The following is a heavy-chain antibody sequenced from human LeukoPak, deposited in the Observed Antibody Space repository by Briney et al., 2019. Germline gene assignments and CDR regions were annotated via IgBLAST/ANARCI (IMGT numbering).Heavy chain of an antibody. CDR3: ASPTVRYNWNYDHAFDI. CDR1: GFTFSSYS. CDR2: ISSSSSTI. V-gene: IGHV3-48*01. D-gene: IGHD1-7*01. Sequence: GGSLRLSCAASGFTFSSYSMNWVRQAPGKGLEWVSYISSSSSTIYYADSVKGRFTISRDNAKNSLYLQVNSLRAEDTAVYYCASPTVRYNWNYDHAFDIWGQGTMVTVSS. J-gene: IGHJ3*02.